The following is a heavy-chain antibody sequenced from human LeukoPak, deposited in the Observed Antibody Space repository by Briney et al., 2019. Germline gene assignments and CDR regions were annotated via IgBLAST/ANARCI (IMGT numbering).Heavy chain of an antibody. V-gene: IGHV1-18*01. Sequence: ASLKVSCNASGYTFTSYGISWVRQAPGQGLERIGWISAYNGNTNYAQKLQGRVTMTTDTSTSTAYMGVMSLRSDDTAVYYCARDPPAGMVVMFGGDYWGQGTLVTVSS. CDR1: GYTFTSYG. CDR2: ISAYNGNT. D-gene: IGHD3-16*01. J-gene: IGHJ4*02. CDR3: ARDPPAGMVVMFGGDY.